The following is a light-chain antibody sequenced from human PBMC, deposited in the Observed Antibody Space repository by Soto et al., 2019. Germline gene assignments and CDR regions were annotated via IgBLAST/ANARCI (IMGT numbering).Light chain of an antibody. Sequence: EIVLTQSPGTLSLSPGDTATLSCRASQTVSCNYLAWYQHKPGQPPRLLIYGASNRATGVPARFSGSVSGTDFTLSIRRLQPEDFSVFYCQQYGSSPLTFGGGTKVEI. J-gene: IGKJ4*01. CDR1: QTVSCNY. CDR3: QQYGSSPLT. V-gene: IGKV3-20*01. CDR2: GAS.